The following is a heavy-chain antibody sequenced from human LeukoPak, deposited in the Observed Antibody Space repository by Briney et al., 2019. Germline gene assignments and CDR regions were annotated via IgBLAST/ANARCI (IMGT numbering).Heavy chain of an antibody. Sequence: GRSLRLSCAASGFTFSSYAMHWVRQAPGKGLEWVAVILYDGSNKYYADSVKGRFTISRDNSKNTLYLQMNSLRPEDTAAYYCARGEFNGLDYWGQGTLVAVSS. J-gene: IGHJ4*02. D-gene: IGHD2-8*01. CDR1: GFTFSSYA. CDR3: ARGEFNGLDY. V-gene: IGHV3-30-3*01. CDR2: ILYDGSNK.